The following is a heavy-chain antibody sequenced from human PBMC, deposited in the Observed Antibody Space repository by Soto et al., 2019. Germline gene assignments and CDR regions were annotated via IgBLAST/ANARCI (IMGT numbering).Heavy chain of an antibody. CDR3: ARERTTVAFDI. V-gene: IGHV3-11*01. CDR2: ISSSGSTI. CDR1: GFTFSDYY. Sequence: GESLRLSCAASGFTFSDYYMSWIRQAPGKGLEWVSYISSSGSTIYYADSVKGRFTISRDNAKNSLYLQMNSPRAEDTAVYYCARERTTVAFDIWGQGTMVTVSS. D-gene: IGHD4-17*01. J-gene: IGHJ3*02.